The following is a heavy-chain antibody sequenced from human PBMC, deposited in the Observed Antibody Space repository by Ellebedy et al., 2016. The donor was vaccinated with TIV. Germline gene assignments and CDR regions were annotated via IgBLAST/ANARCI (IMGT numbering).Heavy chain of an antibody. J-gene: IGHJ3*02. D-gene: IGHD3-22*01. CDR1: GGSISSSSYY. CDR2: IYYSGST. CDR3: ARDGGPGNYDSSGDAFDI. V-gene: IGHV4-39*07. Sequence: SETLSLXCTVSGGSISSSSYYWGWIRQPPGKGLEWIGSIYYSGSTYYNPSLKSRVTISVDTSKNQFSLKLSSVTAADTAVYYCARDGGPGNYDSSGDAFDIWGQGTMVTVSS.